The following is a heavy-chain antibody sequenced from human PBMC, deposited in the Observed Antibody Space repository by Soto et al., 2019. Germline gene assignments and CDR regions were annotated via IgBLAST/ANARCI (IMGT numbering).Heavy chain of an antibody. J-gene: IGHJ5*02. CDR1: GYTFTSYY. V-gene: IGHV1-46*01. D-gene: IGHD2-2*02. CDR2: INPSGGST. Sequence: ASVKVSCKASGYTFTSYYMHWVRQAPGQGLEWMGIINPSGGSTSYAQKFQGRVTMTRDTSTSTVYMELSSLRSEDTAVYYCAEEYCNSTSCYKSGWFDPWGQGTPVTVSS. CDR3: AEEYCNSTSCYKSGWFDP.